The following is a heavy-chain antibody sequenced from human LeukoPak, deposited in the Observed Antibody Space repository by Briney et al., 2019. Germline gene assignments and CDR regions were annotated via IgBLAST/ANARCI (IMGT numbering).Heavy chain of an antibody. J-gene: IGHJ4*02. D-gene: IGHD6-19*01. V-gene: IGHV3-21*01. Sequence: GGSLRLSCAASGFTFSSFSMIWVRQAPGKELEWVSSTSSSSAYTFYAESGKGRFTISRDNAKNSLFLQMNSLRAEDTAVYYCARGPGIAVAGISRWGQGTLVTVSS. CDR1: GFTFSSFS. CDR3: ARGPGIAVAGISR. CDR2: TSSSSAYT.